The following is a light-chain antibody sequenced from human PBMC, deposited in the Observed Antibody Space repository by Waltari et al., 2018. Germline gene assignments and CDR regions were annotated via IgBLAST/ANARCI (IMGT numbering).Light chain of an antibody. CDR3: QVWHNNRDTPW. V-gene: IGLV3-21*02. Sequence: YALTQPPSVSVAPGQTARMICGGAQIGGNSVHWYQQKPGQAPVLVVFDDTNRPSGIPDRISGSKSGTTATLTISRVETGDEAAYFCQVWHNNRDTPWFGGGTKLTVL. CDR1: QIGGNS. CDR2: DDT. J-gene: IGLJ3*02.